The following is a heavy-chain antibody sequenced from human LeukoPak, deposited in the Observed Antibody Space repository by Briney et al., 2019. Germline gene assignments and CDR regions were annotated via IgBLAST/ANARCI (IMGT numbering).Heavy chain of an antibody. D-gene: IGHD3-10*02. J-gene: IGHJ6*04. CDR3: AELGITMIGGV. CDR1: GFTFSAYT. V-gene: IGHV3-21*01. Sequence: PGGSLRLSCAASGFTFSAYTMNWVRQAPGKGLEWVSSISSSSSYIYYADSVKGRFTISRDNAKNSLYLQMNSLRAEDTAVYYCAELGITMIGGVWGKGTTVTISS. CDR2: ISSSSSYI.